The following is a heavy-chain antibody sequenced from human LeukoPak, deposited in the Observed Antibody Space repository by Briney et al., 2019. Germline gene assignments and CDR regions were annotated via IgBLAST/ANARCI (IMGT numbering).Heavy chain of an antibody. CDR2: IYHSGGT. J-gene: IGHJ4*02. V-gene: IGHV4-59*01. Sequence: SETLSLTCTVSGGSINDASWNWIRKPPGQGLEWIGYIYHSGGTNYNPSLKSRVTISLDTSKNQFSLKLSSVTAADTAVYYCTRVPRRGDSDYWGQGTLVTVSS. CDR3: TRVPRRGDSDY. CDR1: GGSINDAS. D-gene: IGHD2-21*01.